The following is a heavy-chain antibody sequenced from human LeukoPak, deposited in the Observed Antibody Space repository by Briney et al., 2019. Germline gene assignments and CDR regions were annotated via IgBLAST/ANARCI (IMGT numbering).Heavy chain of an antibody. J-gene: IGHJ5*02. CDR2: IYHSGSI. CDR3: ARDRPLLGAWSWFDP. D-gene: IGHD3-3*01. CDR1: DYSISSGYY. V-gene: IGHV4-38-2*02. Sequence: SETLSLTCSVSDYSISSGYYWGWIRQPPGKGLEWIGTIYHSGSIYYNPSLKSRVTISVDTSKNQFSLKLSSVTAADTAAYYCARDRPLLGAWSWFDPWGQGTLVTVSS.